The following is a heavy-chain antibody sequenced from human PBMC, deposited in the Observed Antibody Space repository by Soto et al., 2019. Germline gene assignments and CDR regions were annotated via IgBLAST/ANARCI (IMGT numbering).Heavy chain of an antibody. CDR1: GFTFSSYW. J-gene: IGHJ5*02. Sequence: EVQLVESGGGLVQPGGSLRLSCAASGFTFSSYWMSWVRQAPGKGLEWVANIKQDGSEKYYVDSVKGRFTISRDNAKNSLYLQMNSLRAEDTAVYYCARASPGIFDCLRAWGQGTLVTVSS. CDR3: ARASPGIFDCLRA. CDR2: IKQDGSEK. V-gene: IGHV3-7*01. D-gene: IGHD3-9*01.